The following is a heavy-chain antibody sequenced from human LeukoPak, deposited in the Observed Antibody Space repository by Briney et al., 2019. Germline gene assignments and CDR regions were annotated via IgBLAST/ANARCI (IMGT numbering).Heavy chain of an antibody. CDR3: ARDGDSSSWYQFDY. Sequence: SETLSLTCTVSGGSISSHYWSWIRHPPGKGLEWIGYIYYSGSTNYNPSLKSRVTISVDTSKNQFSLKLSSVTAADTAVYYCARDGDSSSWYQFDYWGQGTLVTVSS. CDR1: GGSISSHY. D-gene: IGHD6-13*01. V-gene: IGHV4-59*11. J-gene: IGHJ4*02. CDR2: IYYSGST.